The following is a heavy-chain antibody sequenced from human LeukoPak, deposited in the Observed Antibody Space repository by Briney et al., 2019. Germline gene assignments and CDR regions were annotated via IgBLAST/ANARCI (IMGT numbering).Heavy chain of an antibody. D-gene: IGHD2-2*01. CDR1: GFTFSSYA. Sequence: PGGSLRLSCAASGFTFSSYAMSWVRQAPGKGLEWVSVISGSGTNTDYADSVKGRFTISRDNSKNTLYLQMNSLRAEDTAAYYCAKQSAPVLPGARFDYWGQGTLVTVSS. CDR2: ISGSGTNT. J-gene: IGHJ4*02. CDR3: AKQSAPVLPGARFDY. V-gene: IGHV3-23*01.